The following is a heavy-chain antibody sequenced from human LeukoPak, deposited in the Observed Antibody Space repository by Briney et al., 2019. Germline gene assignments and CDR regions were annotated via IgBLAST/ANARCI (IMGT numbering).Heavy chain of an antibody. J-gene: IGHJ4*02. D-gene: IGHD2-15*01. CDR1: GFTFSRYP. Sequence: GGSLRLSCAASGFTFSRYPMSWVRQAPGKGLEGVSDISGRGGSTYYADSVKSRFTISRDNSKNTLYLQMNSLRAEDTAVYYCAKAYGSSAHFGYLDYWGQGTLVTVSS. CDR2: ISGRGGST. CDR3: AKAYGSSAHFGYLDY. V-gene: IGHV3-23*01.